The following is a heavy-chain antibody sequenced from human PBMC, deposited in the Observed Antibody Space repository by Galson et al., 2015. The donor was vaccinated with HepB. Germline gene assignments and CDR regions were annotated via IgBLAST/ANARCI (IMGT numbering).Heavy chain of an antibody. CDR2: INPSGGST. J-gene: IGHJ5*02. CDR1: GYTFTSYY. Sequence: SVKVSCKASGYTFTSYYMHWVRQAPGQGLEWMGIINPSGGSTSYAQKFQGRVTMTRDTSTSTVFMELSSLRSEDTAVYYGARGEERCSSTSCYFDWFDPWGQGTLVTVSS. V-gene: IGHV1-46*01. D-gene: IGHD2-2*01. CDR3: ARGEERCSSTSCYFDWFDP.